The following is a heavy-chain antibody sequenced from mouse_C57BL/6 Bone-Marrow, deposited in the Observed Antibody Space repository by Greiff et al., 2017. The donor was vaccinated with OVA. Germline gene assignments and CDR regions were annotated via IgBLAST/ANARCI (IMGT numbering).Heavy chain of an antibody. CDR1: GYSFTGYY. J-gene: IGHJ4*01. D-gene: IGHD2-5*01. V-gene: IGHV1-42*01. CDR3: ARKESKPSMDY. CDR2: INPSTGGT. Sequence: VQLQQSGPELVKPGASVKISCKASGYSFTGYYMNWVKQSPEKSLEWIGEINPSTGGTPYNQKFKAKATLTVDKSSSTAYMQLKSLTSEDSAVYYCARKESKPSMDYWGQGTSVTVSS.